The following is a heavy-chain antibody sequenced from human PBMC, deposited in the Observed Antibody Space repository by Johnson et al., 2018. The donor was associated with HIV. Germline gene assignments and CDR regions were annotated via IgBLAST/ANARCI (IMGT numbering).Heavy chain of an antibody. CDR2: IYRCGRT. Sequence: VQLVESGGGLVQPGGSLRLSCAASGFTVSSNYMSWVRQAPGTGLAWVSVIYRCGRTYYADSVKRIFTISRDNSKNTLYLQMNSLRAEDTAVYYCVRAGSSSDDAFDIWGQGTMVTVSS. CDR1: GFTVSSNY. CDR3: VRAGSSSDDAFDI. V-gene: IGHV3-66*01. J-gene: IGHJ3*02. D-gene: IGHD6-6*01.